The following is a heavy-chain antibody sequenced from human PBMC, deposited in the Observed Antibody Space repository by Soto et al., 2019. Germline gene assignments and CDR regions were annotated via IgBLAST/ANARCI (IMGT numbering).Heavy chain of an antibody. CDR3: ARAGYSSGWIDYYYYYGMDV. CDR2: ISAYNGNT. J-gene: IGHJ6*02. CDR1: GYTFTSYG. D-gene: IGHD6-19*01. V-gene: IGHV1-18*04. Sequence: ASVKVSCKASGYTFTSYGISWVRQAPGQRREWRGWISAYNGNTNYAQKLQGRVTMTTDTTTSTAYMELRSLRSDDTSVYYCARAGYSSGWIDYYYYYGMDVWGQGTTVTVSS.